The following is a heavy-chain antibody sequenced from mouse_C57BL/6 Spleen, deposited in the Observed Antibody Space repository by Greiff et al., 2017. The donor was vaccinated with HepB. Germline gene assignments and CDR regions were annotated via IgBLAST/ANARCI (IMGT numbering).Heavy chain of an antibody. CDR3: ARYDYDVGFAY. J-gene: IGHJ3*01. CDR1: GYTFTSYW. V-gene: IGHV1-69*01. Sequence: VQLQQSGAELVMPGASVKLSCKASGYTFTSYWMHWVKQRPGQGLEWIGEIDPSDSYTNYNQKFKGKSTLTVDKSSSTAYMQLSSLTSEDSAVYYCARYDYDVGFAYWGQGTLVTVSA. D-gene: IGHD2-4*01. CDR2: IDPSDSYT.